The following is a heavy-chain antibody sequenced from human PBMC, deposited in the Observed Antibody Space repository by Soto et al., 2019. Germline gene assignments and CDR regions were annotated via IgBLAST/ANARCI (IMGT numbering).Heavy chain of an antibody. CDR1: GYTFTSYG. D-gene: IGHD3-10*01. CDR3: ARSHYGSGSYYLGYFDY. J-gene: IGHJ4*02. CDR2: ISAYNGNT. Sequence: ASVKVSCKASGYTFTSYGISWVRQAPGRGLEWMGWISAYNGNTNYAQKLQGRVTMTTDTSTSTAYMELRSLRSDDTAVYYCARSHYGSGSYYLGYFDYWGQGTLVTVSS. V-gene: IGHV1-18*01.